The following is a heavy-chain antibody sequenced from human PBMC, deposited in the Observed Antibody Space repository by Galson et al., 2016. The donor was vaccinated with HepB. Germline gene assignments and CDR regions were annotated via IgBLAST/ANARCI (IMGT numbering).Heavy chain of an antibody. CDR2: VSASAETT. CDR3: AKVPIAVAGYSGFDY. J-gene: IGHJ4*02. D-gene: IGHD6-19*01. CDR1: GFTFNHYA. V-gene: IGHV3-23*01. Sequence: SLRLSCAASGFTFNHYAMTWVRQAPGKGLEWVSTVSASAETTYYADSVKGRFTISRDTSKSTLTLQMSSLRAEDTALYFCAKVPIAVAGYSGFDYWGQGTLVTVSS.